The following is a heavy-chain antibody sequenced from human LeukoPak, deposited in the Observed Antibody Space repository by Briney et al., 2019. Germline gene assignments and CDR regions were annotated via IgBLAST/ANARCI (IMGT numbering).Heavy chain of an antibody. D-gene: IGHD3-22*01. Sequence: PSETLSLTCTVSGGSISSYYWSWLRQPPGKGLEWIGYIYYSGSTNYNPSLKSRVTISVDTSKNQFSLKLSSVTAADTAVYYCARGPYDSSGYYYFDYWGQGTLVTVSS. V-gene: IGHV4-59*01. CDR1: GGSISSYY. J-gene: IGHJ4*02. CDR2: IYYSGST. CDR3: ARGPYDSSGYYYFDY.